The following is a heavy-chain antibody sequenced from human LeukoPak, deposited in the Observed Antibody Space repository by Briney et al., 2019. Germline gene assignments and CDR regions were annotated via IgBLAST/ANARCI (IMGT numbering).Heavy chain of an antibody. Sequence: KPSETLSLTCAVYGGSFSGYYWSWIRQPPGKGLEWIGEINHSGSTNYNPSLKSRVTISVDTSKSQFSLKLSSVTAADTAVYYCARQSWQLWPAHWFDPWGQGTLVTVSS. CDR1: GGSFSGYY. V-gene: IGHV4-34*01. CDR3: ARQSWQLWPAHWFDP. CDR2: INHSGST. J-gene: IGHJ5*02. D-gene: IGHD5-18*01.